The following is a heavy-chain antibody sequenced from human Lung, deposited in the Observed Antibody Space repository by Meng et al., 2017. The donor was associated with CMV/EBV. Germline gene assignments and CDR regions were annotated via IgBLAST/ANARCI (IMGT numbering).Heavy chain of an antibody. J-gene: IGHJ4*02. CDR3: AREGGASWFDY. Sequence: LSCTVSGGSISSSSYYWGWIRQPPGKGLEWIGSIYYNGNTYYNPSLKSRITISIDTSKNEFSLKVNSVTAADTAVYYCAREGGASWFDYWGQGTLVTVSS. V-gene: IGHV4-39*07. D-gene: IGHD3-16*01. CDR2: IYYNGNT. CDR1: GGSISSSSYY.